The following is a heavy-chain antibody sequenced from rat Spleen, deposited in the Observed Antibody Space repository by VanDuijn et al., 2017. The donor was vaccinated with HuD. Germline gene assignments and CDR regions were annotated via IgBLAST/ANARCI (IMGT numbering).Heavy chain of an antibody. CDR2: MWSDGDT. CDR3: TRDSGYGVMDA. V-gene: IGHV2-32*01. CDR1: GFSLTSYH. D-gene: IGHD4-3*01. J-gene: IGHJ4*01. Sequence: QVQLKESGPGLVQPSQTLSLTCTVSGFSLTSYHVHWVRQPPGKGLEWMGVMWSDGDTSYNSALKSRLSISRDTSKSQVFLKMISLQTDETGTYYCTRDSGYGVMDAWGQGASVTVSS.